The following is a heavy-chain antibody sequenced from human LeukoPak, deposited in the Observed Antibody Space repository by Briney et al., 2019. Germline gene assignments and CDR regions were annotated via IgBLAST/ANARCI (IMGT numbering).Heavy chain of an antibody. CDR1: GYSISSGYY. J-gene: IGHJ4*02. CDR3: RAAAGTPLDY. D-gene: IGHD6-13*01. V-gene: IGHV4-38-2*02. Sequence: SETLSLTCTVSGYSISSGYYWGWIRQPPGKGLEWIGSIYHSGSTYYNPSLKSRVTISVDTSKNQFSLKLSSVTAADTAVYYCRAAAGTPLDYWGQGTLVTVSS. CDR2: IYHSGST.